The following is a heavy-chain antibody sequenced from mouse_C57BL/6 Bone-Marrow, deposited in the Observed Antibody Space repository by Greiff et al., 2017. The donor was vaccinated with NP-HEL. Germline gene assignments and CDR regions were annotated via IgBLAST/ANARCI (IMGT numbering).Heavy chain of an antibody. CDR2: IHPNSGST. D-gene: IGHD1-1*02. Sequence: VQLQQPGAELVKPGASVKLSCKASGYTFTSYWMNWVKQRPGQGLEWIGMIHPNSGSTNYNEKFKSKATLTVDKSSSTAYMQLSCLTSEDSAVYYCARSGLCQGWFDVWGTGTTVTVSS. CDR3: ARSGLCQGWFDV. J-gene: IGHJ1*03. V-gene: IGHV1-64*01. CDR1: GYTFTSYW.